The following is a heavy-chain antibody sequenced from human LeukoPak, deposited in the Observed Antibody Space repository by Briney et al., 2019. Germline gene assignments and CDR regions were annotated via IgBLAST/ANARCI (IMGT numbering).Heavy chain of an antibody. J-gene: IGHJ6*02. Sequence: GGSLRLSCSASGFTFSSYAMHWVRQAPGKGLEWVAVISYDGSNKYYADSVKGRFTISRDNSKNTLYLQMNSLRAEDTAVYYCARDIVATINGMDVWGQGTTVTVSS. CDR1: GFTFSSYA. CDR2: ISYDGSNK. D-gene: IGHD5-12*01. V-gene: IGHV3-30-3*01. CDR3: ARDIVATINGMDV.